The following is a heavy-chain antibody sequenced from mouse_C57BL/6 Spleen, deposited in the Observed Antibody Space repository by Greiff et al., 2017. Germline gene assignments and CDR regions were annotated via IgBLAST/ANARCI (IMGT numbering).Heavy chain of an antibody. CDR3: ARHGNSYYFDY. CDR1: GYTFTSYW. CDR2: IYPGSGST. V-gene: IGHV1-55*01. Sequence: QVQLQQPGAELVKPGASVKMSCKASGYTFTSYWITWVKQRPGQGLEWIGDIYPGSGSTNYNEKFKSNATLTVYTSSSTAYMQLSSLTSEDSAVYSCARHGNSYYFDYWGQGTTLTVSS. J-gene: IGHJ2*01. D-gene: IGHD2-1*01.